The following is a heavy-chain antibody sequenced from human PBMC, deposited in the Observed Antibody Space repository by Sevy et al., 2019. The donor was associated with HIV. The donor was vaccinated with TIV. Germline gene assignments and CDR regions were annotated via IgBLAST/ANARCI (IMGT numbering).Heavy chain of an antibody. Sequence: ASVKVSCKASGGTFSSYAISWVRQAPGQGLEWMGGIIPIFGTENYAQKFQGRVTITADESTSTAYMELSSLRSEDTAVYYCARDGVVVVVAARSDYYYGMDVWGQGTTVTVSS. CDR1: GGTFSSYA. V-gene: IGHV1-69*13. J-gene: IGHJ6*02. D-gene: IGHD2-15*01. CDR2: IIPIFGTE. CDR3: ARDGVVVVVAARSDYYYGMDV.